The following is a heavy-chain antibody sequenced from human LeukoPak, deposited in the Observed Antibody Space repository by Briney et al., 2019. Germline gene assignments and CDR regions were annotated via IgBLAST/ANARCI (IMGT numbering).Heavy chain of an antibody. J-gene: IGHJ3*02. Sequence: GGSLRLSCAAPEFTFSSHGLHWVRQAPGKGLEWVALMSSDGSYEYYADSVKGRSTISTDNSKKTVYLQMNSLRVEDTAMYYCVFHLGKCSDGICYGAFDIWGQGTMVTVSS. CDR2: MSSDGSYE. CDR1: EFTFSSHG. CDR3: VFHLGKCSDGICYGAFDI. D-gene: IGHD2-15*01. V-gene: IGHV3-30*14.